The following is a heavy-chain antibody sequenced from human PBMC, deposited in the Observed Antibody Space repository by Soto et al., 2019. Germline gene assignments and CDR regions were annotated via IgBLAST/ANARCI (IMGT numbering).Heavy chain of an antibody. J-gene: IGHJ6*02. V-gene: IGHV3-21*01. CDR1: GFNFNSYT. Sequence: GGSLRLSCAASGFNFNSYTINWVRQAPEKRLEWLSSISSSGYIFSTDSVRGRSTISRDNAKNSVYLQINSLRAEDTAVYFCARHCSGGSCYPGMDVWGQGTTVTVSS. CDR2: ISSSGYI. D-gene: IGHD2-15*01. CDR3: ARHCSGGSCYPGMDV.